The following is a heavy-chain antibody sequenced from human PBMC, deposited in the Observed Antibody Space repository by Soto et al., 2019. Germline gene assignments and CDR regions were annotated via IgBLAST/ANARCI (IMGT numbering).Heavy chain of an antibody. D-gene: IGHD3-10*01. CDR1: GGSISSGGYY. V-gene: IGHV4-31*03. J-gene: IGHJ5*02. CDR3: ARVAMVRGVIIPGLNWFDP. Sequence: QVQLQESGPGLVKPSQTLSLTCTVSGGSISSGGYYWSWIRQHPGKGLEWIGYIYYSGSTYYNPSINSRVTISVDTSKNQFSLKLSSVTAADTAVYYCARVAMVRGVIIPGLNWFDPWGQGTLFTVSS. CDR2: IYYSGST.